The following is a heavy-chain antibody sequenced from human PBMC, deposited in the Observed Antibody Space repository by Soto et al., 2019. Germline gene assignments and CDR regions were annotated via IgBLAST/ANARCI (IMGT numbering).Heavy chain of an antibody. J-gene: IGHJ5*02. CDR3: ARKGPRAARPNH. CDR2: ISSSGTAT. D-gene: IGHD6-6*01. Sequence: QVHLVASGGGLVRPGGSLRLSCAASGFIFRDYDMSWIRQAPGKGLEWVSCISSSGTATYYADSVKGRFTISRDNAKNSLFVEMNSLRVEDTAVYYCARKGPRAARPNHWGQGTLVTVSS. V-gene: IGHV3-11*01. CDR1: GFIFRDYD.